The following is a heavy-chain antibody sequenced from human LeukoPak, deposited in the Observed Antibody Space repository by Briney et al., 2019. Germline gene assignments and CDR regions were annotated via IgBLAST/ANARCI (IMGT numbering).Heavy chain of an antibody. V-gene: IGHV3-64*01. CDR3: VRGAQLTDY. J-gene: IGHJ4*02. CDR2: IGPDGGTT. CDR1: GFTFYTYG. Sequence: GGSLRLSCAASGFTFYTYGMHWVRQAPGKGLEYVSGIGPDGGTTYYAKSVRGRFTISRDNSKNMVYLQMASLTADDMAVYYCVRGAQLTDYWGQGTLVTVSS. D-gene: IGHD6-13*01.